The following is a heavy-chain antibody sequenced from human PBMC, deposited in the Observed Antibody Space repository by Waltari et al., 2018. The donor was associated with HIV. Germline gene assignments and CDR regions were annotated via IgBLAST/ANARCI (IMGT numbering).Heavy chain of an antibody. V-gene: IGHV5-51*01. CDR2: IYPGDSET. D-gene: IGHD2-15*01. CDR1: AYSFSSYW. Sequence: DVQLVKSGAEVKKPGESLRIYCKASAYSFSSYWNAWVRERPGEGLEWMGVIYPGDSETRFRPSFKGKDTITAEWSKKAAKEQWRRLEASDAGIDYVARVRVASDEAVDIWDQGTAVT. CDR3: ARVRVASDEAVDI. J-gene: IGHJ3*02.